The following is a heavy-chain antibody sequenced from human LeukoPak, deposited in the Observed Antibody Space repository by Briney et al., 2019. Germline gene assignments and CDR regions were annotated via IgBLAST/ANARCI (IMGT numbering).Heavy chain of an antibody. D-gene: IGHD3-9*01. CDR3: AKDPGYDIVPAYYRGGWFDP. CDR2: ISGSGGNK. CDR1: GFTFEKSW. J-gene: IGHJ5*02. Sequence: PGGSLRLSCAASGFTFEKSWMSWVRQAPGKGLEWVSGISGSGGNKFYADSVKGRFTISRDNSKNTLYLQMNSLRAEDTAIYYCAKDPGYDIVPAYYRGGWFDPWGQGTLVTVSS. V-gene: IGHV3-23*01.